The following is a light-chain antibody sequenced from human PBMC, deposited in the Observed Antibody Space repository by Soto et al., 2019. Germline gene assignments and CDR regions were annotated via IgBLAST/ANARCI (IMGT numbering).Light chain of an antibody. V-gene: IGLV4-69*02. J-gene: IGLJ2*01. CDR1: SGYNSYA. CDR2: LNSDGSH. CDR3: QTWGTGILV. Sequence: QAVLTQSPSASASLGASVKLTCTLSSGYNSYAIAWHQQQPEKGPRYLMKLNSDGSHSKGDGIPDRFSGSSSGVERSLTISSLQSEDEADYYCQTWGTGILVFGGGTKVTVL.